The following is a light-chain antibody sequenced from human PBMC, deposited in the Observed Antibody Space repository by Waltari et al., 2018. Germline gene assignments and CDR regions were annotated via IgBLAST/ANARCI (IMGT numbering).Light chain of an antibody. J-gene: IGLJ2*01. CDR1: SLRSYY. Sequence: SSELTQEPAVSVALGQTVRLTCQGDSLRSYYVSWFHQKPGQAPAIVIYGKHNRPSGIADRFSASSSGSTASLTIIGAQAEDEADYYCHSRDSSGDVLIGGGTKLTVV. CDR3: HSRDSSGDVL. V-gene: IGLV3-19*01. CDR2: GKH.